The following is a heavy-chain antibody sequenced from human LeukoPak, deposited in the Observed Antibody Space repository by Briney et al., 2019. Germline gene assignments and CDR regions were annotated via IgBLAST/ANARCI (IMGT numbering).Heavy chain of an antibody. D-gene: IGHD3-10*01. V-gene: IGHV3-23*01. CDR1: GFTFSSYA. CDR2: ISSGGVNT. CDR3: ATGRGSGNYNWFDP. Sequence: AGGSLRLSCTASGFTFSSYAMSWVRQAPGQGLEWVSVISSGGVNTYYRDSVKGRFTISRDNSKNTLYLQVNSLGAEDTAVYYCATGRGSGNYNWFDPWGQGTLVTVSS. J-gene: IGHJ5*02.